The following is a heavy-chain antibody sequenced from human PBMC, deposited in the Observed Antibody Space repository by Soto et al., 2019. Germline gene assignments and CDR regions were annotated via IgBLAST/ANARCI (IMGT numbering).Heavy chain of an antibody. D-gene: IGHD5-18*01. Sequence: LRLSCAASGFTFSSYIMHWVRQAPGKGLEWVAAISSDGSNSGSLDSVRGRFSISRDNSDNTLYLQMTSLSPEDSAVYFCARDRIQLWFCVGAFDVWGHGTMVTVSS. CDR1: GFTFSSYI. CDR2: ISSDGSNS. V-gene: IGHV3-30-3*01. J-gene: IGHJ3*01. CDR3: ARDRIQLWFCVGAFDV.